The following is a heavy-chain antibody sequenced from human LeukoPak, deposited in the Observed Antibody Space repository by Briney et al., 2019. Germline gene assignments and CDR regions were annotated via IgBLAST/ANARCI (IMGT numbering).Heavy chain of an antibody. V-gene: IGHV3-23*01. CDR2: IFGSGGSP. Sequence: TGGSLRLSCEASGFTFGSFAMYWVRQAPGKGPDWIAGIFGSGGSPHYADSVKGRFTISRDNSKNTVYLQINSLRAEDTAVYYCGKTTAGYSSGQKPAWPVDYWGQGTLVTVSS. CDR3: GKTTAGYSSGQKPAWPVDY. J-gene: IGHJ4*02. D-gene: IGHD5-18*01. CDR1: GFTFGSFA.